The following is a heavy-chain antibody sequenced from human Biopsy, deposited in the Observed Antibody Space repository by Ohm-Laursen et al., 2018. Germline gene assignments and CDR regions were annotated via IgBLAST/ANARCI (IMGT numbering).Heavy chain of an antibody. CDR3: ATKLTGYFHH. Sequence: GASVKVSCKPPGGTFSNYGVNWVRQAPGQGLEWLGGNIHTLGTGNYAQKFQDRVTVAADTSTSTATMELRSLRSDDTAVYYCATKLTGYFHHWGQGTLVIVSS. CDR2: NIHTLGTG. V-gene: IGHV1-69*06. J-gene: IGHJ1*01. D-gene: IGHD3-9*01. CDR1: GGTFSNYG.